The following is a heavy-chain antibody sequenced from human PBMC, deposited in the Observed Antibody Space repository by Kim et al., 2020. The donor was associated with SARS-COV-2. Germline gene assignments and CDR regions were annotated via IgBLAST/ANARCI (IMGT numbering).Heavy chain of an antibody. Sequence: GGSLRLSCAASGFTFSSYWMHWVRQAPGKGLVWVSRINSDGSSTSYADSVKGRFTISRDNAKNTLYLQMNSLRAEDTAVYYCARYYYDSSGYYTNFDYWGQGTLVTVSS. D-gene: IGHD3-22*01. CDR1: GFTFSSYW. CDR3: ARYYYDSSGYYTNFDY. CDR2: INSDGSST. J-gene: IGHJ4*02. V-gene: IGHV3-74*01.